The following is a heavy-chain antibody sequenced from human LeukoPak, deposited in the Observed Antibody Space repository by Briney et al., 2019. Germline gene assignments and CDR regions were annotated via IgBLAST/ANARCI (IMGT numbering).Heavy chain of an antibody. Sequence: GGSLRLSCAASGFTFSSYAMSWVRQAPGKGLEWVSAISGSGGSTYYADSVKGRFTISRDNSKNTLYLQMNSLRAEDTAVYYCARGCYYERSGYCPFDYWGPGTLVTVSS. CDR3: ARGCYYERSGYCPFDY. D-gene: IGHD3-22*01. V-gene: IGHV3-23*01. CDR2: ISGSGGST. J-gene: IGHJ4*02. CDR1: GFTFSSYA.